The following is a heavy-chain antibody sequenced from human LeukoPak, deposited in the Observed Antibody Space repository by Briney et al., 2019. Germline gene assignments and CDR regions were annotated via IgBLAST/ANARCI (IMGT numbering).Heavy chain of an antibody. J-gene: IGHJ6*03. CDR2: IVHTGNT. Sequence: TSETLSLTCSVSDDSITMYYCPWIPQPPRKGLEWIGYIVHTGNTNFNPSLNGRVSISRDTSKNLFFLGLRFVNTAATAVYFFARGRVSSSTWYSTYHYCCYMDVWGKGTRVSVSS. CDR1: DDSITMYY. D-gene: IGHD1-1*01. V-gene: IGHV4-59*01. CDR3: ARGRVSSSTWYSTYHYCCYMDV.